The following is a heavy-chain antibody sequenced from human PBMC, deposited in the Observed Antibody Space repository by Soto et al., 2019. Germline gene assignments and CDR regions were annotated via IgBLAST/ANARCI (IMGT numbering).Heavy chain of an antibody. CDR1: GASISSINW. CDR3: ARENIVGIPAARDCYGMDV. CDR2: IYHSGST. Sequence: KPSETLSLTCAVSGASISSINWWRWVRQPPGKGLEWIGEIYHSGSTNYHPSIKRRVTILVDRSKNQFSLKMTSVTAADTAVYYCARENIVGIPAARDCYGMDVWGQGITVTVSS. D-gene: IGHD2-2*01. J-gene: IGHJ6*02. V-gene: IGHV4-4*02.